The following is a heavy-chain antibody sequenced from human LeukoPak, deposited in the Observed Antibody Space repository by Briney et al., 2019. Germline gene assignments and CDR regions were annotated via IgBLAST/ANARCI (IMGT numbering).Heavy chain of an antibody. J-gene: IGHJ4*02. Sequence: ASVKVSCKASGYTFTTYGISWVRRAPGQGLEWMGWISAYSGSTNYAQNLQGRVTMTTDTSTSTAYMELRSLRSDDTAVYYCARHYGGTFFDYWGQGTLVTVSS. V-gene: IGHV1-18*01. CDR1: GYTFTTYG. CDR2: ISAYSGST. D-gene: IGHD4-23*01. CDR3: ARHYGGTFFDY.